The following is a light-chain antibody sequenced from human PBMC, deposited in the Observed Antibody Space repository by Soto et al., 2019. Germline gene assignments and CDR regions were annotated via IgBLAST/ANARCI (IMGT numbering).Light chain of an antibody. CDR2: GAS. CDR1: QSVSSSY. Sequence: EIVLTQSPGTLSLSPGERATLSCRASQSVSSSYLAWYQQKPGQAPRLLIYGASSRATGIPDRFSGSGSGTDLTLNISRLEPEDFAVYYCQQYGSARTFGQGTKVEIK. J-gene: IGKJ1*01. CDR3: QQYGSART. V-gene: IGKV3-20*01.